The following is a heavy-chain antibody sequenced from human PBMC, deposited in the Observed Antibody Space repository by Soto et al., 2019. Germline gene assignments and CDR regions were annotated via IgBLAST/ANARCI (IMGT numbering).Heavy chain of an antibody. D-gene: IGHD1-26*01. Sequence: SETLSLTCTVSGGSISSYCWSWIRQPPGKGLEWIGYIYYSGSTNYNPSLKSRVTISVDRSKNQFSLKLTSVTAADTAVYYCASGGSSNWFDPWGQGTLVTVSS. J-gene: IGHJ5*02. CDR1: GGSISSYC. CDR2: IYYSGST. CDR3: ASGGSSNWFDP. V-gene: IGHV4-59*08.